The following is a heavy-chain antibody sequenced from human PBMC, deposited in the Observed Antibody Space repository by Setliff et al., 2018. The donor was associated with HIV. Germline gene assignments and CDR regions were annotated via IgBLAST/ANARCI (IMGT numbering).Heavy chain of an antibody. D-gene: IGHD3-10*01. CDR3: ARATTPYFGNNKSSWPDAFDI. CDR2: IYYTGST. J-gene: IGHJ3*02. Sequence: SETLSLTCTVSSGSISTYYWTWIRQPPGKGLEYIGYIYYTGSTDYNPSLNGRVTISIDMSKSQFSLKLNSVTASDTAVYYCARATTPYFGNNKSSWPDAFDIWGLGTMVTVSS. V-gene: IGHV4-59*01. CDR1: SGSISTYY.